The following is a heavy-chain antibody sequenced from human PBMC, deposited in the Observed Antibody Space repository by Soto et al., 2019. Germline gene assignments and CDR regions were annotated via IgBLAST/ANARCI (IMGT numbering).Heavy chain of an antibody. Sequence: ASVKVSCKASGYTFTSYGISWVRQAPGQGLEWMGWISAYNGNTNYAQKLQGRVTMTTDTSTSTAYMELRSLRSDDTAVYYCARGNYDFWSGYSLPITGFDCWGQGTLVTVSS. CDR1: GYTFTSYG. V-gene: IGHV1-18*01. J-gene: IGHJ4*02. CDR3: ARGNYDFWSGYSLPITGFDC. D-gene: IGHD3-3*01. CDR2: ISAYNGNT.